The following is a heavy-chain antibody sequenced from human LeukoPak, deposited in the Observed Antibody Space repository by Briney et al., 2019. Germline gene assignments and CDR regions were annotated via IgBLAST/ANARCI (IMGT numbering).Heavy chain of an antibody. J-gene: IGHJ6*02. CDR2: ISAYNGNT. D-gene: IGHD6-25*01. CDR1: GYTFTSYG. Sequence: ASVKVSCKASGYTFTSYGISWVRQAPGQGLEWMGWISAYNGNTNYAQKLQGRVTMTTDTSTSTAYMELRSLRSDDTAVYYCARDGRPLPYYYYGMDVWGQGTTVTVSS. V-gene: IGHV1-18*01. CDR3: ARDGRPLPYYYYGMDV.